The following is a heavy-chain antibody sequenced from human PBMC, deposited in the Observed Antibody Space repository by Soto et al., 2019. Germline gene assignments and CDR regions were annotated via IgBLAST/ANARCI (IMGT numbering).Heavy chain of an antibody. Sequence: QVQLVESGGGVVQPGRSLRLSCAASGFTFSSYGMHWVRQAPGKGLEWVAVIWYDGSNKYYADSVKGRFTISRDNSKNTLYLQMNSLRAEDTAVYYCARRGRFLDYYYGMDVWGQGTTVTVSS. V-gene: IGHV3-33*01. CDR3: ARRGRFLDYYYGMDV. CDR2: IWYDGSNK. CDR1: GFTFSSYG. J-gene: IGHJ6*02. D-gene: IGHD3-3*01.